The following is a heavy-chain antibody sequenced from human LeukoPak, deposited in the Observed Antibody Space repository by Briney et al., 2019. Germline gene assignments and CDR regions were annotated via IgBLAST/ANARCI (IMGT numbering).Heavy chain of an antibody. Sequence: GASVKVSCKASGYTFTKFGFSWVRQAPGQGLEWMGWIGARNGNTNYAQRVQDRVTMTTDTSTSTAYMELRSLRSDDTAVYFCARDGGYDFHYFDYWGQGTLVTVSS. D-gene: IGHD5-12*01. CDR1: GYTFTKFG. CDR3: ARDGGYDFHYFDY. CDR2: IGARNGNT. V-gene: IGHV1-18*04. J-gene: IGHJ4*02.